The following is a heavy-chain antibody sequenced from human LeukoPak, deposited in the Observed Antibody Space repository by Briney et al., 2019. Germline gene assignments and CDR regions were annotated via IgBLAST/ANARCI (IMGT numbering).Heavy chain of an antibody. CDR2: IYHSGST. CDR1: GYSINSGYY. D-gene: IGHD6-13*01. Sequence: SETLSLTCTVSGYSINSGYYWGWIRQPPGKGLEWIGSIYHSGSTYYNPSLKSRVTISVDTSKNQFSLKLSSVTAADTAVYYCASSIAAAGTDYWGQGTLVTVSS. V-gene: IGHV4-38-2*02. CDR3: ASSIAAAGTDY. J-gene: IGHJ4*02.